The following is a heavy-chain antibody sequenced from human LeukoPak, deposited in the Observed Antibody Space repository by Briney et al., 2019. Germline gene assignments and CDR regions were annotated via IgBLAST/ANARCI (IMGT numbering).Heavy chain of an antibody. CDR2: ISWNSGSI. D-gene: IGHD3-22*01. CDR3: AKGYYYDSSGYLDY. V-gene: IGHV3-9*01. Sequence: GGSLRPSCAVSGFTFDDYAMHWVRQAPGKGLEWVSGISWNSGSIGYADSVKGRFTISRDNAKNSLYLQMNSLRAEDTALYYCAKGYYYDSSGYLDYWGQGTLVTVSS. CDR1: GFTFDDYA. J-gene: IGHJ4*02.